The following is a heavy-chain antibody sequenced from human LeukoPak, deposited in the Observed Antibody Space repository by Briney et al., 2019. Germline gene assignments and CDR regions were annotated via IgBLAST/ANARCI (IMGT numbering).Heavy chain of an antibody. D-gene: IGHD5-12*01. CDR3: ASGDSCYDPRGYCDY. J-gene: IGHJ4*02. Sequence: ASVKVSCKASGYTFTGYYMRWVRHAPGQGRGWRGWINPNSGGTKYAQKYPSRVTRTRDTSISTAYMELNSLRPGGTPLYYSASGDSCYDPRGYCDYWGQGPLVSVSS. CDR1: GYTFTGYY. V-gene: IGHV1-2*02. CDR2: INPNSGGT.